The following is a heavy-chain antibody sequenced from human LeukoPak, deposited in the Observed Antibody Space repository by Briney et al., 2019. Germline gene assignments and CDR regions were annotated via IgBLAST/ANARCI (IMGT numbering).Heavy chain of an antibody. CDR3: ANGNRCTSHNCIGYYYFYMEV. CDR1: GFTFSSYA. V-gene: IGHV3-23*01. CDR2: FSGSGGTT. Sequence: GGSLRLSCAASGFTFSSYAMNWVRQAPGRGLEWVSGFSGSGGTTYYADSVKGRFTISRDNSKNTLYLQMNSLRAEDTAVYYCANGNRCTSHNCIGYYYFYMEVWGKGTTVTVSS. J-gene: IGHJ6*03. D-gene: IGHD1-1*01.